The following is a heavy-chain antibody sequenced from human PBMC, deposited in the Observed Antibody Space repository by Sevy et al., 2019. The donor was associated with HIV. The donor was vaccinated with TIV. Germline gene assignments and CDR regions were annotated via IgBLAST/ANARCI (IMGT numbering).Heavy chain of an antibody. CDR1: GFTFTSYW. CDR3: ARDRGYYDSTAGFDY. CDR2: IKQDGSEK. D-gene: IGHD3-22*01. V-gene: IGHV3-7*01. Sequence: GGSLRLSCAASGFTFTSYWMSWVRQAPGKGLEWVANIKQDGSEKYYVDSVKGGFTISRDNAKRSLYLQMNSLRAEDTAVYYCARDRGYYDSTAGFDYWGQGTLVTVSS. J-gene: IGHJ4*02.